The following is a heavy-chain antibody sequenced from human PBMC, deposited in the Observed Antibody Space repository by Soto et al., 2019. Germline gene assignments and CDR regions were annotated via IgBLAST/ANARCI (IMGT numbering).Heavy chain of an antibody. V-gene: IGHV4-59*08. CDR2: IYYSGST. Sequence: PSETLSLTCTVSGGSISSYYWSWIRQPPGKGLEWIGYIYYSGSTNYNPSLRSRVTMSIDTSQEQFSLNLSSVTATDTAVYYCASHVILPSAGTGFDSLCRGTVVTVSS. CDR3: ASHVILPSAGTGFDS. CDR1: GGSISSYY. J-gene: IGHJ4*02. D-gene: IGHD6-19*01.